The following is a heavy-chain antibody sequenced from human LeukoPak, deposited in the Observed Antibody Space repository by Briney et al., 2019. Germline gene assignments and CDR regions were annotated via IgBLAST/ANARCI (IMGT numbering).Heavy chain of an antibody. CDR3: ARGVGYDYVWGSYRPYFDY. V-gene: IGHV1-69*01. Sequence: EASVKVSCKASGGNFSSYAISWVRQAPGQGLEWMGGIIPIFGTANYAQKSQGRVTITADESTSTAYMELSSLRSEDTAVYYCARGVGYDYVWGSYRPYFDYWGQGTLVTVSS. D-gene: IGHD3-16*02. CDR1: GGNFSSYA. J-gene: IGHJ4*02. CDR2: IIPIFGTA.